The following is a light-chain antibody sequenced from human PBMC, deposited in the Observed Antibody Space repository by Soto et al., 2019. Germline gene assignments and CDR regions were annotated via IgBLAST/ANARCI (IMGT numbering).Light chain of an antibody. CDR3: QQSNTYSPT. J-gene: IGKJ1*01. CDR1: QSISSW. Sequence: IRMTQSPSTLSASVEDRVTITCRASQSISSWLAWYQQKPGKAPKLLIYDASSLESGVPSRFSGSGPGTEFTLTLRTLQPYEFAPYYCQQSNTYSPTFGEGTKVDIK. V-gene: IGKV1-5*01. CDR2: DAS.